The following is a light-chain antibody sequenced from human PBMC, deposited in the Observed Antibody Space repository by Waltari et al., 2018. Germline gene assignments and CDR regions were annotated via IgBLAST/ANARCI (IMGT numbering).Light chain of an antibody. J-gene: IGLJ2*01. V-gene: IGLV2-14*03. CDR2: DVS. CDR1: SSDVGGYKY. Sequence: QSALTQPASVSGSPGQSITISCPGTSSDVGGYKYVSSYQQHPGKAPKLMIFDVSNRPSGVSNRFSGSKSGNTASLTISGLQAEDEADYYCSSYISSSTLELFGGGTSLTVL. CDR3: SSYISSSTLEL.